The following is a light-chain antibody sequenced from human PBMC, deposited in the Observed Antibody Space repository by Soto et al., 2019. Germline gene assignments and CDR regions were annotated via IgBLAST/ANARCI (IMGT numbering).Light chain of an antibody. CDR3: QSFDTTLSGFWV. CDR1: NSNIGAGYD. Sequence: QPVLTQPPSVSGAPGQRVTISCTGNNSNIGAGYDVHWYQQLPGTAPKLLIYGNNNRPSGVPDRFSGSKSGTSASLAITGLQAEDEADYYCQSFDTTLSGFWVFGGGTKLIVL. CDR2: GNN. J-gene: IGLJ3*02. V-gene: IGLV1-40*01.